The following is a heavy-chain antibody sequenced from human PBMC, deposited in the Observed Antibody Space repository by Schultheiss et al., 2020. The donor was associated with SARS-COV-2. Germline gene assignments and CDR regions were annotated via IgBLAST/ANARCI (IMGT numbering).Heavy chain of an antibody. CDR1: RGSMETQY. Sequence: SETLSLTCTVSRGSMETQYWSWIRQPPGKGLEWIGYIYYSGSTNYNPSLKSRVTISVDTSKNQFSLKLSSVTAADTAVYYCARYTAMAINWFDPWGQGTLVTVSS. CDR2: IYYSGST. CDR3: ARYTAMAINWFDP. V-gene: IGHV4-59*11. J-gene: IGHJ5*02. D-gene: IGHD5-18*01.